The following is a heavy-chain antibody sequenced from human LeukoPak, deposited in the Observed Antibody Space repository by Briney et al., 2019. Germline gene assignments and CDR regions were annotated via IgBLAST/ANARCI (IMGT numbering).Heavy chain of an antibody. Sequence: SETLSLTCTVSGGSISSGDYYWSWIRQPPGQGLEWIGYIYYSGSTYYNPSLKSRVTISVDTSKNQFSLKLSSVTAADTAVYYCARVFNYYDSSTLDYWGQGTLVTVSS. V-gene: IGHV4-30-4*01. CDR2: IYYSGST. D-gene: IGHD3-22*01. CDR3: ARVFNYYDSSTLDY. J-gene: IGHJ4*02. CDR1: GGSISSGDYY.